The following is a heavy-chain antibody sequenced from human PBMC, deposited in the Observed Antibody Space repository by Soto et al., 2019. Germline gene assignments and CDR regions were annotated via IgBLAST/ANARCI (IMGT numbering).Heavy chain of an antibody. J-gene: IGHJ6*02. V-gene: IGHV1-24*01. CDR1: GYTLTELS. CDR3: ATAGSSGPYYYYGMDV. D-gene: IGHD3-22*01. Sequence: QVQLVQSGAEVKKPGASVKVSCKVSGYTLTELSMHWVRQAPGKGLEWMGGFDPEDGETIYAQKFQGRVTMTEDTSTDTAYMELSSLSSEYTAVYYCATAGSSGPYYYYGMDVWGQGTTVTVSS. CDR2: FDPEDGET.